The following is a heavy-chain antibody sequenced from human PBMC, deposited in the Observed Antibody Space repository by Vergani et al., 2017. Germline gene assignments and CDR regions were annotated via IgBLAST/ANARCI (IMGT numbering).Heavy chain of an antibody. V-gene: IGHV3-23*04. D-gene: IGHD6-19*01. CDR1: GFTFIMRA. J-gene: IGHJ3*02. Sequence: EVQLVESGGGVVRPGGSLRLSCAASGFTFIMRAMSWVRQAPGKGLEWVSTLSASDRRTHYADSVKGRFTISRDNSKNTLFLHMNSLRPEDTAVYYCAKVGRSEVAGTFGAFDIWGQGTMVTVSS. CDR2: LSASDRRT. CDR3: AKVGRSEVAGTFGAFDI.